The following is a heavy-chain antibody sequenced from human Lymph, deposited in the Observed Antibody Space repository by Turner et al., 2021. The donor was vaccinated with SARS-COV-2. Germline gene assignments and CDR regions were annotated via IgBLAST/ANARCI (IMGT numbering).Heavy chain of an antibody. Sequence: QVQLVESGGGVVQPGRSLRLSCAASGSTFSSYAMYWVRQAPGKGLEWVAVISYDGSNKYYADSVKGRFTISRDNSKNTLYLQMNSLRAEDTAVYYCARGDYYGSGSYPGKTFDCWGQGTLVTVSS. D-gene: IGHD3-10*01. V-gene: IGHV3-30-3*01. J-gene: IGHJ4*02. CDR1: GSTFSSYA. CDR2: ISYDGSNK. CDR3: ARGDYYGSGSYPGKTFDC.